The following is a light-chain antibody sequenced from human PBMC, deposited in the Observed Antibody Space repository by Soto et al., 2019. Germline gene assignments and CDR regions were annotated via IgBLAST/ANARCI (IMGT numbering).Light chain of an antibody. Sequence: DIQLTQSPSFLSASVGDRVTITCRTSQDISSYLAWYQQKPEKAPQLLISAASTLQSGVPSRFSGSGSGTEFTLTISSLQPEDFATYYCQHLKSYPLSFGGGTKVEI. J-gene: IGKJ4*01. CDR1: QDISSY. CDR3: QHLKSYPLS. V-gene: IGKV1-9*01. CDR2: AAS.